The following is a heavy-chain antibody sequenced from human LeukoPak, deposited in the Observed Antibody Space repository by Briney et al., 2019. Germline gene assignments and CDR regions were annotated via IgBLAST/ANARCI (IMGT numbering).Heavy chain of an antibody. J-gene: IGHJ4*02. V-gene: IGHV4-59*01. CDR3: AREMNTVAAYDY. CDR2: IYYSGST. Sequence: SETLFLTCTVSGGSISSYYWSWIRQPPGKGLEWIGYIYYSGSTNYSPSLKSRVTISVDTSKNQFSLKLSSVTAADTAVYYCAREMNTVAAYDYWGQGTLVTVSS. D-gene: IGHD4-23*01. CDR1: GGSISSYY.